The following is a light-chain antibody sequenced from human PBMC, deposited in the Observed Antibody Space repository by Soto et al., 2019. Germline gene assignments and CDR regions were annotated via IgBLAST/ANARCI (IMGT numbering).Light chain of an antibody. Sequence: EIVLTQSPGTLSSSPGERPTPSCRPSQSVRDRYLDGYQQKPGQAPSLLIYDTSTRATGVPDRFSGSGSGTDFALTSSRVEPEDFAIYFCQQYGSSPGTFGQGTKVDIK. J-gene: IGKJ1*01. V-gene: IGKV3-20*01. CDR2: DTS. CDR3: QQYGSSPGT. CDR1: QSVRDRY.